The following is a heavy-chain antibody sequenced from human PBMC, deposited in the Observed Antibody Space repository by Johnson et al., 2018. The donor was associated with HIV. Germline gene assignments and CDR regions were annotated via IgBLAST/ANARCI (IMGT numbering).Heavy chain of an antibody. J-gene: IGHJ3*02. CDR1: GFTFSSYG. D-gene: IGHD6-6*01. CDR2: IRYDGSNK. CDR3: ATSGLTLGSSSSHAFDI. V-gene: IGHV3-30*02. Sequence: VQLVESGGGVVQPGGSLRLSCAASGFTFSSYGMHWVRQAPGKGLEWVAFIRYDGSNKYYADSVKGRFTISRDNSKNTLYLQMNSLRAEDTAMYYCATSGLTLGSSSSHAFDIWGQGTMVTVSS.